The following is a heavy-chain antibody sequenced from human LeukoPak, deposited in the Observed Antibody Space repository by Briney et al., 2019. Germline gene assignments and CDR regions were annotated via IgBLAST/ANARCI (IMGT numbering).Heavy chain of an antibody. V-gene: IGHV1-18*01. J-gene: IGHJ6*02. CDR3: ARVYDSSGYYLVGYYYYGMDV. CDR1: GYTFTSYG. CDR2: ISAYNGNT. Sequence: ASVKVSCKASGYTFTSYGISWVRQAPGQGLEWMGWISAYNGNTNYAQKLQGRVTMTTDTSTSTAYMELRSLRSDDTAVYYCARVYDSSGYYLVGYYYYGMDVWGQGTTVTVSS. D-gene: IGHD3-22*01.